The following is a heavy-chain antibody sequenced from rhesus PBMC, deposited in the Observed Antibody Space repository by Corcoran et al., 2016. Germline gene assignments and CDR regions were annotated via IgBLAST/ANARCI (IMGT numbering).Heavy chain of an antibody. CDR2: IFGSIANT. Sequence: QLQLQESGPGLVKPSETLSLTCAVSGGSISGGYGWTWIRQPPGKGLEWIGHIFGSIANTQYNPSFKSRVTISIDTSKNQFSLKLRSVTAADTAVYYCAKIWNYSDYWGQGVLVTVSS. V-gene: IGHV4-127*01. CDR3: AKIWNYSDY. D-gene: IGHD2-15*01. J-gene: IGHJ4*01. CDR1: GGSISGGYG.